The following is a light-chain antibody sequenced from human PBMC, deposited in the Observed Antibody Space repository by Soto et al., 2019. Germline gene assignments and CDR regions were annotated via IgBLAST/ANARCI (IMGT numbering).Light chain of an antibody. CDR2: GAS. CDR3: QQDNHCHPT. Sequence: EIVMTQSPATLSVSPGERATLSCRASQSVSSNLAWYQHKTGQAPRLLIYGASTRASGIPARFSGSGSGTELTLTISGLKSEYFAVYYCQQDNHCHPTFGPGTKVDFK. V-gene: IGKV3-15*01. CDR1: QSVSSN. J-gene: IGKJ3*01.